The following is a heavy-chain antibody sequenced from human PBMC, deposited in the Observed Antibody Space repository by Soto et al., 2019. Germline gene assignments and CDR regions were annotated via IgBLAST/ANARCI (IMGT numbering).Heavy chain of an antibody. V-gene: IGHV3-48*03. J-gene: IGHJ3*01. CDR1: GFTFSTYE. Sequence: PGGSLRLSCLASGFTFSTYEMQWVRQAPGKGLEWVSYISNSGRTIYYADSVKGRFTISRDNAKDSLFLQMDSLRAEDTAVYYCASPLVTSPNDPFLSWGQGAMITVSS. CDR3: ASPLVTSPNDPFLS. D-gene: IGHD2-21*02. CDR2: ISNSGRTI.